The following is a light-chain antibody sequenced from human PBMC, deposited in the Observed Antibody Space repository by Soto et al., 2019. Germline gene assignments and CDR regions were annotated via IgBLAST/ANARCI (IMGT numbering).Light chain of an antibody. CDR1: QSVGGW. CDR2: DAS. J-gene: IGKJ1*01. V-gene: IGKV1-5*01. CDR3: QHYNGYSEA. Sequence: DIQMTQSPSTLSASIGDRVTITCRASQSVGGWLAWYQQKPGKAPSLXISDASSLERGVPSRLSGSRSGTAGILTISSLQPDDGETYDGQHYNGYSEAFGQGTKVDIK.